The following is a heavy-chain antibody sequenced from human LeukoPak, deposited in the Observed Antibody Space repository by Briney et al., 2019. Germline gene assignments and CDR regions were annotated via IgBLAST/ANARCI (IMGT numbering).Heavy chain of an antibody. CDR3: AAWSDSSSWYTNNY. V-gene: IGHV3-7*01. J-gene: IGHJ4*02. Sequence: GGSLRLSCAASGFMFSNYWMSWVRQAPVKGLEWVAHIKQDGSEKYYVDSVKGRFTISRDNAKNSLYLQMNSLRAEDTAVYYCAAWSDSSSWYTNNYWGQGTLVTVSS. CDR1: GFMFSNYW. D-gene: IGHD6-13*01. CDR2: IKQDGSEK.